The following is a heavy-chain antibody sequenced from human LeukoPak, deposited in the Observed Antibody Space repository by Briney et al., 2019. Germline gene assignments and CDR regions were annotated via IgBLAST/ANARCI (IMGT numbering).Heavy chain of an antibody. J-gene: IGHJ2*01. CDR2: LYVTGSI. V-gene: IGHV4-4*07. D-gene: IGHD5-18*01. CDR1: GGSISSYY. CDR3: ARLGAWIQLSQGYLDL. Sequence: SETLSLTCTVSGGSISSYYWSWIRQPAGKPLEWIGRLYVTGSINYNPSLKSRVTISVDTSKNEFSLNLSSVTAADTAVYYCARLGAWIQLSQGYLDLWGRGTLVTVSS.